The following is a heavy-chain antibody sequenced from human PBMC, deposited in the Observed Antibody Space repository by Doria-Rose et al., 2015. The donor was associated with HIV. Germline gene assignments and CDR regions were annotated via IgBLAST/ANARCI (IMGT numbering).Heavy chain of an antibody. J-gene: IGHJ4*02. CDR2: IFSDDER. CDR1: GVSLSSPGMG. V-gene: IGHV2-26*01. D-gene: IGHD6-13*01. CDR3: ARIKSSRWYHKYYFDF. Sequence: SGPVLVKPTETLTLTCTVSGVSLSSPGMGVSWIRQPPGNALEWLAHIFSDDERSYKTSLKSRLTISRGTSKSQVVLTMTDMDPVDTATYYCARIKSSRWYHKYYFDFWGQGTLVIVSA.